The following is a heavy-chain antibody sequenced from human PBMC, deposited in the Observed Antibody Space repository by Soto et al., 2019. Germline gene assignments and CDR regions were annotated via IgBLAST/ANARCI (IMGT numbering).Heavy chain of an antibody. J-gene: IGHJ5*02. V-gene: IGHV4-4*07. CDR2: VYATGTT. CDR3: VRDGSKSLRDWFDP. CDR1: GGSISKFY. Sequence: SETLSLTCNVSGGSISKFYWSWIRKTAGNGLEWMGRVYATGTTDYNPSLRSRVAMSVDISKKTFSLRLRSVTGADSGVYYCVRDGSKSLRDWFDPWGQGILVTVSS.